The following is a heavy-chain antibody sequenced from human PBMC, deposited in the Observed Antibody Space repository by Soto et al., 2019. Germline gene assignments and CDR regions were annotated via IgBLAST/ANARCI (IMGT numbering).Heavy chain of an antibody. CDR3: ARADNNGYDY. D-gene: IGHD5-18*01. V-gene: IGHV4-59*01. CDR1: DGSIRRYY. Sequence: SETLSLTCTVSDGSIRRYYCSWIRQPPGKGLEWIGYFYYNGGTNYNPSLKSRVTISVDTSKNQFSLKLSSVTAADTAVYYCARADNNGYDYWGQGTLVTVSS. CDR2: FYYNGGT. J-gene: IGHJ4*02.